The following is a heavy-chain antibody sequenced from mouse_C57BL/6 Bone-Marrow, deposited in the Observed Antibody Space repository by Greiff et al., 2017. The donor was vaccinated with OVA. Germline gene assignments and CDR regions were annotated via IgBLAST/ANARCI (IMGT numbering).Heavy chain of an antibody. Sequence: QVQLQQSGPGLVQPSQSLSITCTVSGFSLTSYGVHWVRQSPGKGLEWLGVIWSGGSTDYNAAFISRLSISKDNSKSQVFFKMNSLQADDTAIYYCARNSNYVGLYAMDYWGQGTSVTVTS. D-gene: IGHD2-5*01. CDR3: ARNSNYVGLYAMDY. CDR1: GFSLTSYG. J-gene: IGHJ4*01. CDR2: IWSGGST. V-gene: IGHV2-2*01.